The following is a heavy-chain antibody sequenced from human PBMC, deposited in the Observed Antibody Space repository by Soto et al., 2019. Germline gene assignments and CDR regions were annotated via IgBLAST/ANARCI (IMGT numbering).Heavy chain of an antibody. CDR2: IYYSGST. Sequence: QVQLQESGPGLVKPSQTLSLTCTVSGGSISSGDYYWSWIRQPPGKGLEWIGYIYYSGSTYYNPSLKRRVTRSVDTSKNQCSLKLSSVTAADTAVYYGARAVVLAALYYFDYWGQGTLVTVSS. CDR3: ARAVVLAALYYFDY. V-gene: IGHV4-30-4*01. J-gene: IGHJ4*02. CDR1: GGSISSGDYY. D-gene: IGHD2-15*01.